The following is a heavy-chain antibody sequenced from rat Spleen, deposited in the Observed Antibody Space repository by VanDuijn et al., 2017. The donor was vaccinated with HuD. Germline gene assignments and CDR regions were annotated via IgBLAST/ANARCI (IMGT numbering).Heavy chain of an antibody. CDR1: GFTFNNYW. CDR2: ITNTGDSS. D-gene: IGHD4-3*01. CDR3: TREGNSGYDY. Sequence: EVQLVESGGGLVQPGRSLKLSCVASGFTFNNYWMTWIRQAPGQGLEWVASITNTGDSSYYPDSVKGRFTISRDNAQNTLYLQMNSLRSEDTATYYCTREGNSGYDYWGQGVMVTVSS. V-gene: IGHV5-31*01. J-gene: IGHJ2*01.